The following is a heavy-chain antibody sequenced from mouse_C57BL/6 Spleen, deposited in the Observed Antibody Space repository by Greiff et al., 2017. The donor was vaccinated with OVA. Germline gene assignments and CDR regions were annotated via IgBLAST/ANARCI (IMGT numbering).Heavy chain of an antibody. D-gene: IGHD2-2*01. CDR2: ISDGGSYT. V-gene: IGHV5-4*01. CDR3: ARDCYGYDRGAY. CDR1: GFTFSSYA. Sequence: EVKLQESGGGLVKPGGSLKLSCAASGFTFSSYAMSWVRQTPEKRLEWVATISDGGSYTYYPDNVKGRFTISRDNAKNNLYLQMSHLKSEDTAMYYCARDCYGYDRGAYWGQGTLVTVSA. J-gene: IGHJ3*01.